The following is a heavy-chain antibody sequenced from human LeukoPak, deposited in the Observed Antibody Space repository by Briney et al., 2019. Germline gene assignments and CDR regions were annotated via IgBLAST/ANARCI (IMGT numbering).Heavy chain of an antibody. CDR1: GGSISSSNW. V-gene: IGHV4-4*02. CDR2: IYHSGST. D-gene: IGHD4-17*01. Sequence: SGTLSLTCAVSGGSISSSNWWSWVRQPPGKGLEWIGEIYHSGSTNYNPSLKSRVTIPVDKSKNQFSLKLSSVTAADTAVYYCARTLGDPGWFDPWGQGTLVTVSS. J-gene: IGHJ5*02. CDR3: ARTLGDPGWFDP.